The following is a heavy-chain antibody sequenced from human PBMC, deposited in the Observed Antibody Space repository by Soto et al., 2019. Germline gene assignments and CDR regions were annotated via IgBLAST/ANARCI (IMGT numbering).Heavy chain of an antibody. V-gene: IGHV2-5*01. Sequence: QITLKESGPTLVKPTQTLTLTCTFSGFSLSTSGVGVGWIRQPPGKALEWLALIYWNDDKRYSPYLKSRLTITKDTSKHQVVLTMNNMDPVDTATYYCARRQSMATTYYFDYWGQGTLVTVSS. CDR2: IYWNDDK. CDR3: ARRQSMATTYYFDY. J-gene: IGHJ4*02. CDR1: GFSLSTSGVG. D-gene: IGHD5-12*01.